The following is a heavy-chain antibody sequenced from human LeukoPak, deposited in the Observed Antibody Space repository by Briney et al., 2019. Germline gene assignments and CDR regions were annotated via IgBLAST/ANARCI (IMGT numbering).Heavy chain of an antibody. J-gene: IGHJ3*02. D-gene: IGHD3-9*01. CDR1: GGSFSGYY. CDR3: ASPGHDILTGYNDAFDI. CDR2: IYHSGST. V-gene: IGHV4-38-2*01. Sequence: PSETLSLTCAVYGGSFSGYYWGWIRQPPGKGLEWIGSIYHSGSTYYNPSLKSRVTISVDTSKNQFSLKLSSVTAADTAVYYCASPGHDILTGYNDAFDIWGQGTMVTVSS.